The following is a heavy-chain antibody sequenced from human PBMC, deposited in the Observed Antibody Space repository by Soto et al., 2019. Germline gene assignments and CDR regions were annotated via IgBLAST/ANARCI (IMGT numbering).Heavy chain of an antibody. CDR2: INPSGGYP. J-gene: IGHJ4*02. Sequence: QVQLVQSGAEVKKPGASVKVSCKASGYTFSSYYMHWVRQAPGQGLEWMGLINPSGGYPTYAQKFQGRVTMNRDTSTTTVYMELSSLRSEDTAVYYCARGAVRYCSGGSCPGGYWGQGTLVTVSS. CDR3: ARGAVRYCSGGSCPGGY. D-gene: IGHD2-15*01. V-gene: IGHV1-46*01. CDR1: GYTFSSYY.